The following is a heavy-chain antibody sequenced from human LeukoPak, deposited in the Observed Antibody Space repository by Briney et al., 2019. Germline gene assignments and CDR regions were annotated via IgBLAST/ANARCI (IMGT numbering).Heavy chain of an antibody. D-gene: IGHD3-3*01. CDR2: ISSNGGST. CDR3: ARVPSRYDSSDY. J-gene: IGHJ4*02. CDR1: GFTFSSYA. V-gene: IGHV3-64*01. Sequence: PGXXLRLSCAASGFTFSSYAMHWVRQAPGKGLEYVSAISSNGGSTYYANSVKGRFTISRDNSKNTLYLQIGSLRAEDMAVYYCARVPSRYDSSDYWGQGTLVAVPS.